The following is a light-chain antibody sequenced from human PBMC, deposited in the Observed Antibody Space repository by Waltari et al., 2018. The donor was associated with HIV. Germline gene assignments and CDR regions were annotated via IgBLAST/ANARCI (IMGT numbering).Light chain of an antibody. CDR3: SSYVGSNRV. J-gene: IGLJ3*02. CDR2: EVN. CDR1: SSDVGDYNY. Sequence: QSALTQPPSASGSPGQSATISCTGISSDVGDYNYVSWYQQHPGKAHQLMIYEVNKRPSGVPDRFSGSKSGNTASLTVSGLQAEDEADYYCSSYVGSNRVFGGGTKLTVL. V-gene: IGLV2-8*01.